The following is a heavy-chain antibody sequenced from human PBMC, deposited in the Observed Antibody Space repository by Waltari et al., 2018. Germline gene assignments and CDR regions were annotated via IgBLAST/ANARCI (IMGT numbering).Heavy chain of an antibody. Sequence: QVQLQQWGAGLLKPSETLSLTCAVYGGSFSGYYWSWIRQPPGKGLEWIGEINHSGSTNYNPSRKIRVTISVDTSKNQFSLKLSAVTAADTAVYYCARGRTYYDILTGYNRDAFDIWGQGTMVTVSS. CDR3: ARGRTYYDILTGYNRDAFDI. CDR2: INHSGST. CDR1: GGSFSGYY. J-gene: IGHJ3*02. V-gene: IGHV4-34*01. D-gene: IGHD3-9*01.